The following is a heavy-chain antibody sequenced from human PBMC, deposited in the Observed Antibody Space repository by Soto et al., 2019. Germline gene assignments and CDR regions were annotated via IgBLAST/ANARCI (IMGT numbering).Heavy chain of an antibody. CDR3: AREGVVIHYYGMDV. V-gene: IGHV3-48*03. Sequence: RLSCAASGFTFSSYEMNWVRQAPGKGLEWVSYISSSGSTIYYADSVKGRFTISRDNAKNSLYLQMNSLRAEDTAVYYCAREGVVIHYYGMDVWGQGTTVTVSS. D-gene: IGHD3-3*01. J-gene: IGHJ6*02. CDR1: GFTFSSYE. CDR2: ISSSGSTI.